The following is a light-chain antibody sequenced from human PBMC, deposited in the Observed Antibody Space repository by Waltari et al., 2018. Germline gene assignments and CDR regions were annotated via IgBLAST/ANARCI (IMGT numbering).Light chain of an antibody. V-gene: IGKV1-13*02. CDR3: QQFNSYPLT. J-gene: IGKJ4*01. Sequence: AIQLTQPPSSQPASVCDRLTISCWASVTVRSALAWYQQKPGKAPKLLIYDVFNLQSGVPSRFSGSGSGIDFTLTISDLQPEDFATYYCQQFNSYPLTFGGGTKVEI. CDR2: DVF. CDR1: VTVRSA.